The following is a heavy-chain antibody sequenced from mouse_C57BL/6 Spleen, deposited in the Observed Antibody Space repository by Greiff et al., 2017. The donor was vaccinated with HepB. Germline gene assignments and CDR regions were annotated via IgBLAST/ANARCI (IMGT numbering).Heavy chain of an antibody. CDR1: GYAFSSSW. V-gene: IGHV1-82*01. J-gene: IGHJ3*01. CDR3: ARGDTTVVATSD. CDR2: IYPGDGDT. Sequence: VQLQQSGPELVKPGASVKISCKASGYAFSSSWMNWVKQRPGKGLEWIGRIYPGDGDTNYNGKFKGKATLTADKSSSTAYMQLSSLTSEDSAVYFCARGDTTVVATSDWGQGTLVTVSA. D-gene: IGHD1-1*01.